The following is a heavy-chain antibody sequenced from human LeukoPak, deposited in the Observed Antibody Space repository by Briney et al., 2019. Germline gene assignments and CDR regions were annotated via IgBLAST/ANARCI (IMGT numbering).Heavy chain of an antibody. D-gene: IGHD2-2*02. J-gene: IGHJ4*02. CDR3: ARDVSRDVSFYTD. CDR1: GFTFSSYS. V-gene: IGHV3-21*01. CDR2: ISSSGSDI. Sequence: GGSLRLSCAASGFTFSSYSMNWVRQAPGKGLEWVSSISSSGSDIYFPDSMKGRFTISRDNAGNSVYLQMNSLTVDDTAVYFCARDVSRDVSFYTDWGQGTLATVSS.